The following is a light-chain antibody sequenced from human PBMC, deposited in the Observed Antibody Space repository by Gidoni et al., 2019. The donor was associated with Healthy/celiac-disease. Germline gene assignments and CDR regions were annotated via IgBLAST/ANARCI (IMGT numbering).Light chain of an antibody. Sequence: QSVLTQPPSASGTPGQRVTISCSGSSSNIGSNTVNWYQQLPGTAPKLLISSNNQRPSGVPDRFSCSTSVTSASLAISGLQSEDEADYYCAAWDDSLNGLYVFGTGTKVTVL. V-gene: IGLV1-44*01. CDR1: SSNIGSNT. CDR3: AAWDDSLNGLYV. J-gene: IGLJ1*01. CDR2: SNN.